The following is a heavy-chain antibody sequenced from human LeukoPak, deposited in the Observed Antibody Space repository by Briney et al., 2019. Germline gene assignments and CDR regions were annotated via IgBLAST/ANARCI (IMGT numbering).Heavy chain of an antibody. CDR1: GFTLSSYW. Sequence: PGGSLRLSCVASGFTLSSYWIHWVRQTPGKGLVWVARFNGDESNTVYAGSVKGRFTISRDNVKNTLFMQMNSLRAEDTAVYYCARGNGHALDTWGQGTMVTVSS. D-gene: IGHD2-8*01. CDR3: ARGNGHALDT. J-gene: IGHJ3*02. V-gene: IGHV3-74*01. CDR2: FNGDESNT.